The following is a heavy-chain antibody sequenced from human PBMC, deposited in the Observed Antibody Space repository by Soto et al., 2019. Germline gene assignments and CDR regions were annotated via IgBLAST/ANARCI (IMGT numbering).Heavy chain of an antibody. V-gene: IGHV3-30*18. D-gene: IGHD7-27*01. CDR3: AKPARDWGSHFDY. Sequence: GGSLRLSCAASGFTYISYGMHCFRHSPGKGLEWVAVISYDGSNKYYADSVKGRFTISRDNSKNTLYLQMNSLRAEDTAVYYCAKPARDWGSHFDYWGQGTLVTVSS. CDR1: GFTYISYG. J-gene: IGHJ4*02. CDR2: ISYDGSNK.